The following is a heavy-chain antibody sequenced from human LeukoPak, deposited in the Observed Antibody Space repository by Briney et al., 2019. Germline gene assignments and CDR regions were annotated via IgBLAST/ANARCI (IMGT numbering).Heavy chain of an antibody. V-gene: IGHV1-18*01. J-gene: IGHJ5*02. CDR3: ARASLPYCSGGSCYSSNWFDP. CDR1: GYTFNRYG. Sequence: ASVKVSCKASGYTFNRYGISWVRPASGQGLEWMGWISAYTGNTNYAQKLQGRVTMTTDTSTSTAYMELRSLRSDDTAVYYCARASLPYCSGGSCYSSNWFDPWGQGTLVTVSS. CDR2: ISAYTGNT. D-gene: IGHD2-15*01.